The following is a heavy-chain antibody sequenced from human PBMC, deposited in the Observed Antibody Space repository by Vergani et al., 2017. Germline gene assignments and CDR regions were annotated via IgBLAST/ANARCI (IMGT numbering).Heavy chain of an antibody. CDR3: ARVHRYYYDSSGWHFDL. V-gene: IGHV3-48*01. CDR2: ISSSSSTI. J-gene: IGHJ2*01. CDR1: GFTFSSYS. Sequence: EVQLVESGGGLVQPGGSLRLSCAASGFTFSSYSMNWVRQAPGKGLEWVSYISSSSSTIYYADSVKGRFTISRDNAKNSLYLQMNSLRAEDTAVYYCARVHRYYYDSSGWHFDLWGRGTLVTGSS. D-gene: IGHD3-22*01.